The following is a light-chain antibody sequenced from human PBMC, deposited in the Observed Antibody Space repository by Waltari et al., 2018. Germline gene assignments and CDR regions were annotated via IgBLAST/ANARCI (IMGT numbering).Light chain of an antibody. CDR2: GAS. CDR1: QSVNSDH. CDR3: QHYGFSPQWT. Sequence: EIVLTQSPGTLSLSPGERATLSCRASQSVNSDHLAWYQQKPGQAPRILIYGASSRATGIPDRFRGSGSWTDFTLTITRLEPEYFAVYYCQHYGFSPQWTFGQGTKVEIK. J-gene: IGKJ1*01. V-gene: IGKV3-20*01.